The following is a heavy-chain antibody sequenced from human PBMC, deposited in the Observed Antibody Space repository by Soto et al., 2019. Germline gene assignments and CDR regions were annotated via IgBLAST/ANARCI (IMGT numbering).Heavy chain of an antibody. CDR3: ARASVGPPGGGSWIMPFDF. CDR2: IYPGGST. D-gene: IGHD2-15*01. J-gene: IGHJ4*02. V-gene: IGHV4-4*07. Sequence: AEALCITCSLSVGSISNYYWSWIRQSAGKGLEWIGRIYPGGSTNYNPSLKSRVTMSVDTSKHQVSLRLTSVTAADTAVYYCARASVGPPGGGSWIMPFDFWGQGTRVTVSS. CDR1: VGSISNYY.